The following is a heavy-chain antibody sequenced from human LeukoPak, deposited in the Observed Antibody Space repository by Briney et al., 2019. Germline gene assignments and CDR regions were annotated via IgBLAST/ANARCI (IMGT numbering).Heavy chain of an antibody. V-gene: IGHV4-59*03. J-gene: IGHJ5*01. D-gene: IGHD2-8*01. CDR3: ALAPNSNWFDF. CDR1: GDSPSNFY. CDR2: IHYTGSS. Sequence: KPSETLSLTCTVSGDSPSNFYWKWIRQSPGKGLEWIGNIHYTGSSVYNPSLKSRGTISIDTSRRQFFLKLNSVTAADTAVYFCALAPNSNWFDFWGPGTLVTVSS.